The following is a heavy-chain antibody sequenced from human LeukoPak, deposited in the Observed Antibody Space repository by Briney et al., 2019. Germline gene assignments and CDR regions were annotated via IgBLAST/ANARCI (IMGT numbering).Heavy chain of an antibody. CDR2: IYFTGTT. D-gene: IGHD3-10*01. CDR1: GGSINNHY. J-gene: IGHJ4*02. CDR3: ARGGGSPRN. V-gene: IGHV4-59*11. Sequence: PSETLSLTCTVSGGSINNHYWSWIRQPPGMGLEWVGYIYFTGTTNYNPFLKSRVTISLDKSKNQFSLKLSSVTATDTAIYYCARGGGSPRNWGQGTLVTVSS.